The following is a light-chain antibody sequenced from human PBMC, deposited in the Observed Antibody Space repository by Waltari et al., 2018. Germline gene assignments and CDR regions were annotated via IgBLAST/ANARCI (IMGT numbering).Light chain of an antibody. CDR3: QQSYSTPLT. V-gene: IGKV1-39*01. J-gene: IGKJ4*01. CDR1: QSISTY. CDR2: VAS. Sequence: DIQMTQSPSSLSASVGDRVAITCRASQSISTYLNWYQQKPGTAPKLLIYVASSLQSGVPSRFSGSGSGTYFTLTISSLQPEDFATYYCQQSYSTPLTFGGGTKVEIK.